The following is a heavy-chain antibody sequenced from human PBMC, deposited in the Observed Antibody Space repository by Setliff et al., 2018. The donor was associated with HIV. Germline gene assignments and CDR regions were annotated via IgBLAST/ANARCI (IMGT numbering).Heavy chain of an antibody. J-gene: IGHJ4*02. D-gene: IGHD3-10*01. V-gene: IGHV3-7*03. CDR1: GFNFNNFW. CDR2: ISPDGSRN. Sequence: PGGSLRLSCAASGFNFNNFWMHWVRQAPGKGLEWVASISPDGSRNHCVGSVKGRFTASRDNAKRSLYLQMNSLRAEDTAVYYCARDHSPYYYGLESNPHYTDYFDYWGLGTLVTVSS. CDR3: ARDHSPYYYGLESNPHYTDYFDY.